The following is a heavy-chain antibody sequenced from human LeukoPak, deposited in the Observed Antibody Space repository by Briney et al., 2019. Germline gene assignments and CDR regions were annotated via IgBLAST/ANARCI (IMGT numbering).Heavy chain of an antibody. J-gene: IGHJ4*02. CDR2: IKYDGNEI. V-gene: IGHV3-7*01. Sequence: GGSLRLSCAASRFTFSSSWMAWVPQAPGKGLEWVANIKYDGNEIYYVDSVKGRFTISRDKAKNSLHLEMNSLRADDTAVYYCAAMDHFDYWGQGTLVSVSS. CDR1: RFTFSSSW. D-gene: IGHD5-18*01. CDR3: AAMDHFDY.